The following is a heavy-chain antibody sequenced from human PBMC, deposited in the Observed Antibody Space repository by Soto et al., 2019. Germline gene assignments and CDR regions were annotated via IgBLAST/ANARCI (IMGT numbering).Heavy chain of an antibody. D-gene: IGHD2-2*01. V-gene: IGHV1-69*01. Sequence: QVQLVQSGAEVRKPGSSVTVSCKASGGTFSNYAISWVRQAPGQGLEWMGGIIPIVGTGSYAQKFQGRVTITADEPTTTAYMELSSLRIEDTSVYYCARVVILVPTASTHYYYHMDGWGPGNTVTVSS. CDR1: GGTFSNYA. CDR2: IIPIVGTG. J-gene: IGHJ6*02. CDR3: ARVVILVPTASTHYYYHMDG.